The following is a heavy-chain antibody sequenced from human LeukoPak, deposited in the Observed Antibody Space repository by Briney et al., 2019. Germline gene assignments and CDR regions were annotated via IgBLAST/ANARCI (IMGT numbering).Heavy chain of an antibody. Sequence: PSETLSLTCTVSGDSISSGSYYWSWIRQPPGKGLEWIGYIYHGGGTYYNPSLKSRVVISVDRSKNQFSLRLSSVTAADTAVYYCARDSSFLYCSNTDCPLEHWGQGTLVTVSS. CDR1: GDSISSGSYY. CDR3: ARDSSFLYCSNTDCPLEH. V-gene: IGHV4-30-2*01. J-gene: IGHJ4*02. D-gene: IGHD2-2*01. CDR2: IYHGGGT.